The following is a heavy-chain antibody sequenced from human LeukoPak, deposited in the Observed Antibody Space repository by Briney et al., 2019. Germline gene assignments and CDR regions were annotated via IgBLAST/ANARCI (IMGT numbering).Heavy chain of an antibody. CDR1: GFTFSNAW. CDR3: SVAFRYYYYYMDV. V-gene: IGHV3-15*01. CDR2: VKSKTDGGTT. Sequence: PGGSLRLSCAASGFTFSNAWMSWVRQAPGKGLEWVGRVKSKTDGGTTDYAAPVKGRFTISRDDSKNTLYLQMNSLKTEDTAVYYCSVAFRYYYYYMDVWGKGTTVTVSS. J-gene: IGHJ6*03.